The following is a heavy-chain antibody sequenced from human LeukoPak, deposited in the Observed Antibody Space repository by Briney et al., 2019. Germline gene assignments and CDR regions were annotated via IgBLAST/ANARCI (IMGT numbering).Heavy chain of an antibody. V-gene: IGHV4-38-2*02. D-gene: IGHD6-13*01. CDR1: GYSISSGYY. Sequence: PSETLSLICTVSGYSISSGYYWGWIRQPPGKGLEWIGSIYHSGSTYYNPSLKSRVTISVDTSKNQFSLKLSSVTAADTAVYYCARDLPSSRGAFDIWGQGTMVTVSS. CDR2: IYHSGST. CDR3: ARDLPSSRGAFDI. J-gene: IGHJ3*02.